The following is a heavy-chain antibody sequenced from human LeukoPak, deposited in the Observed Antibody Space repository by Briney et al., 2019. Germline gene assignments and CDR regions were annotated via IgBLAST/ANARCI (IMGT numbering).Heavy chain of an antibody. CDR3: ARWKTGWFGELALDYYYGMDV. V-gene: IGHV1-18*01. J-gene: IGHJ6*02. CDR1: GYTFTSYG. D-gene: IGHD3-10*01. CDR2: ISAYNGNT. Sequence: GASVKVSCKASGYTFTSYGISWVRQAPAQGLEWMGWISAYNGNTNYAQKLQGRVTMTTDTSTSTAYMELRSLRSDDTAVYYCARWKTGWFGELALDYYYGMDVWGQGTTVTVSS.